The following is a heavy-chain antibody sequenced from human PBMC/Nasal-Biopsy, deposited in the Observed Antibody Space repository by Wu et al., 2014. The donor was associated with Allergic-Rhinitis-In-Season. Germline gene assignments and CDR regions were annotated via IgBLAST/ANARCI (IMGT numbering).Heavy chain of an antibody. D-gene: IGHD4-17*01. CDR2: IYYSGST. V-gene: IGHV4-39*01. CDR3: GRHDHGDFGDPNWFDA. Sequence: PRGRAGMDRSIYYSGSTFYNPSLKSRVTISVDTSKNQFSLRLNSLTAADTAMYYCGRHDHGDFGDPNWFDALGQGIQVTVSS. J-gene: IGHJ5*02.